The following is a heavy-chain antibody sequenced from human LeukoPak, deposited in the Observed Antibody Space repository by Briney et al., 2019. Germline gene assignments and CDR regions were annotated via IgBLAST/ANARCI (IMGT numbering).Heavy chain of an antibody. V-gene: IGHV3-30*02. D-gene: IGHD3-22*01. CDR2: LQNHGGDI. CDR3: TKDITVQIWLLGFNS. CDR1: GFTFSNYG. Sequence: GGSLRLSCAASGFTFSNYGMHWVRQAPDKGLEWVAFLQNHGGDIHYAESVEGRFTISRDNSKNTLYLQMNSLRAEDTAVYYCTKDITVQIWLLGFNSWGQGTLVTVAS. J-gene: IGHJ1*01.